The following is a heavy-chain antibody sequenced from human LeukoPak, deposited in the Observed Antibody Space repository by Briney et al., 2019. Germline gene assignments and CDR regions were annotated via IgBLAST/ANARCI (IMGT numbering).Heavy chain of an antibody. D-gene: IGHD2-2*01. Sequence: PGGSLRLSCAVSGITVSRDYMSWVRQAPGKGLEWVSLIYSGGSAYYADSVKGRFTISRDNSKNTLDLQMNSLRAEDTAVYFCAKNIRDQLLCGFNYWGQGIVVTASS. CDR2: IYSGGSA. CDR1: GITVSRDY. J-gene: IGHJ4*02. CDR3: AKNIRDQLLCGFNY. V-gene: IGHV3-66*01.